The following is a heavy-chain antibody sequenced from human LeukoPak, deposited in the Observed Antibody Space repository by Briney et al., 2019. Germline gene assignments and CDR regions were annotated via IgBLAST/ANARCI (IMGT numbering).Heavy chain of an antibody. J-gene: IGHJ5*02. D-gene: IGHD2-15*01. V-gene: IGHV1-18*01. CDR1: GYTFTSYG. CDR2: ISAYNGNT. CDR3: ARDLVVVARFNWFDP. Sequence: ASVEVSCKASGYTFTSYGISWVRQAPGQGLEWMGWISAYNGNTNYAQKLQGRVTMTTDTSTSTAYMELRSLRSDDTAVYYCARDLVVVARFNWFDPWGQGTLVTVSS.